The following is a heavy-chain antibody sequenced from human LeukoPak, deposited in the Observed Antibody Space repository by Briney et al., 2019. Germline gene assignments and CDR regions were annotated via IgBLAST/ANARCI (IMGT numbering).Heavy chain of an antibody. D-gene: IGHD2/OR15-2a*01. CDR3: ARDGGHSTDFDY. Sequence: TGGSLRLSCAPSGFMFSRHWMSWVRQAPGKGPDWVANIKQDGSERYYVDSVKGRFTISRDNAKNSLYLQMNSLRAEDTAVYYCARDGGHSTDFDYWGQGTLVTVSS. J-gene: IGHJ4*02. CDR2: IKQDGSER. CDR1: GFMFSRHW. V-gene: IGHV3-7*01.